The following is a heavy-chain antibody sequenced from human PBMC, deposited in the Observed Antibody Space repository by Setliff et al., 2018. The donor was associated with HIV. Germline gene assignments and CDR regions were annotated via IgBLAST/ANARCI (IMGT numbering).Heavy chain of an antibody. Sequence: SETLSLTCTVSGGSISSYYWSWIRQPPGKGLEWIGYIYYSGSTNYNPSLKSRVTISVDTSKNQFSLKLSSVTAADTAVYYCARGVGEYYNFWSGYPAWYFDLWGRGTLVTISS. J-gene: IGHJ2*01. V-gene: IGHV4-59*01. CDR2: IYYSGST. D-gene: IGHD3-3*01. CDR3: ARGVGEYYNFWSGYPAWYFDL. CDR1: GGSISSYY.